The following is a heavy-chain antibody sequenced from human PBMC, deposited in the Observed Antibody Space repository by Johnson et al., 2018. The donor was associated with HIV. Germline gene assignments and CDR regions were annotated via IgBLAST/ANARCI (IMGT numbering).Heavy chain of an antibody. CDR2: IKQDGSKK. Sequence: VQLVESGGGVVQPGRSLRLSCAASGFTFSSYGMHWVRQAPGKGLEWVANIKQDGSKKYYVDSVKGRFTISRDNAKNSLYLQMNSLRAEDTALYYCAREVELTMVQGVIIGDAFDIWGQGTMVTVSS. J-gene: IGHJ3*02. CDR3: AREVELTMVQGVIIGDAFDI. CDR1: GFTFSSYG. D-gene: IGHD3-10*01. V-gene: IGHV3-7*03.